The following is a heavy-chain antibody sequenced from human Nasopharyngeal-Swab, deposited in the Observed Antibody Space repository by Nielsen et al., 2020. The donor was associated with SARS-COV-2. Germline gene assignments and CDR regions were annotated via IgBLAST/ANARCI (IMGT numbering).Heavy chain of an antibody. V-gene: IGHV3-43*02. CDR1: GFTFDDYA. J-gene: IGHJ6*04. CDR3: AKDFNQYNSGWYDG. Sequence: GGSLRLSCAASGFTFDDYAIHWVRQAPGKGLEWVSVTSGDGTNTYYADSVRGRFTISRDNSKNSLCLQMNSLRTEDTALYYCAKDFNQYNSGWYDGWGKGTTVTVSS. CDR2: TSGDGTNT. D-gene: IGHD6-19*01.